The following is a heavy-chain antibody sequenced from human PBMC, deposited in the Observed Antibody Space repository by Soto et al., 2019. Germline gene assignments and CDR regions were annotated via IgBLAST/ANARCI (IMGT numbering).Heavy chain of an antibody. CDR1: GGSISSGGYY. Sequence: SETLSLTCTVSGGSISSGGYYWSWIRQHPGKGLEWIGYIYYSGSTYYNPSLKSRVTISVDTSKNQFSLKLSSVTAADTAVYYCARGFDGSGSYSPYNWFAPWGQGTLVPVSS. D-gene: IGHD3-10*01. CDR2: IYYSGST. CDR3: ARGFDGSGSYSPYNWFAP. V-gene: IGHV4-31*03. J-gene: IGHJ5*02.